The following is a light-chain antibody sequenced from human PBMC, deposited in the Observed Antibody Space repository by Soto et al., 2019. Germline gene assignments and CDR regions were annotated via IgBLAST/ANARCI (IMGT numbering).Light chain of an antibody. CDR3: AAWDDSLSVV. CDR2: SNN. V-gene: IGLV1-47*02. CDR1: SSNIGSNY. J-gene: IGLJ2*01. Sequence: QSLLTQPPSASATPGQRVTISCSGSSSNIGSNYVYWYQQFPGTAPKLLIYSNNQRPSGVPDRFSGSKSGTSASLAISWLRSDEEADYYCAAWDDSLSVVFGGGTKLTVL.